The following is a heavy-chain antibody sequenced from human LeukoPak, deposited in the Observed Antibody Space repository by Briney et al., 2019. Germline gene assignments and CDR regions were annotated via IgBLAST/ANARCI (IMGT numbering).Heavy chain of an antibody. J-gene: IGHJ4*02. CDR3: AKSGYNRFDY. CDR2: ISTSSSYI. V-gene: IGHV3-21*04. CDR1: GFTFSRYR. D-gene: IGHD5-24*01. Sequence: GGSLRLSCAASGFTFSRYRMNWVRQAPGKGLEWVSSISTSSSYIYYADSVKGRFTISRDNSKNTLYLQMNSLIAEDTAVYYCAKSGYNRFDYWGQGTRVTVSS.